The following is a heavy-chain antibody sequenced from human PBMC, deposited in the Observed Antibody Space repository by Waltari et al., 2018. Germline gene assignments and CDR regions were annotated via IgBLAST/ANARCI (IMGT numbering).Heavy chain of an antibody. J-gene: IGHJ4*02. CDR2: ISYDGSKK. CDR1: GFTFSSYA. D-gene: IGHD3-22*01. CDR3: ARGHYYDSSGYYFDY. Sequence: QVQLVESGGGVVQPGRSLRLSCAASGFTFSSYAMHWVRQAPGKGLEWVAVISYDGSKKDYADSGKGRFTISRDNSKNTLYLQMNSLRAEDTAVYYCARGHYYDSSGYYFDYWGQGTLVTVSS. V-gene: IGHV3-30-3*01.